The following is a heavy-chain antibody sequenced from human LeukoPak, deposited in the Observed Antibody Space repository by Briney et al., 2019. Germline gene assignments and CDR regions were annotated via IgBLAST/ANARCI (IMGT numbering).Heavy chain of an antibody. D-gene: IGHD6-13*01. CDR3: ATVRSGNWYDGFDY. J-gene: IGHJ4*02. CDR2: IYYSGST. Sequence: SETLSLTCTVSGGSISSYYWSWIRQPPGKGLEWIGYIYYSGSTNYNPPLQSRGTISVATPKNQSPLKLSSVTAADPAVYYCATVRSGNWYDGFDYWGQGTLVTVSS. V-gene: IGHV4-59*01. CDR1: GGSISSYY.